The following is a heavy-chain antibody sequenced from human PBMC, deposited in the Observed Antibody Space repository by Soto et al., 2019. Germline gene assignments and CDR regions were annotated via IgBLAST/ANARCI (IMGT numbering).Heavy chain of an antibody. V-gene: IGHV3-23*01. D-gene: IGHD6-13*01. J-gene: IGHJ4*02. CDR1: GFFFNGFD. CDR3: TKGSIPAVGRVFFES. Sequence: GGSLRLSCAASGFFFNGFDMSWVRQAPGMGLEWVSTISANAGNINYAGSVRGRFSISRDSSKNSVDLQMNSLRVEDTAVYFCTKGSIPAVGRVFFESGGQGTLVTVSS. CDR2: ISANAGNI.